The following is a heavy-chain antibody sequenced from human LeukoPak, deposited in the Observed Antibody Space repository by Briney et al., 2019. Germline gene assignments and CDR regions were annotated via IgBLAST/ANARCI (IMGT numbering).Heavy chain of an antibody. CDR2: ISSSSSYT. D-gene: IGHD1-26*01. CDR1: GFTFSDYY. Sequence: GGSLRLSCAASGFTFSDYYMSWVRQAPGKGLEWVSYISSSSSYTNYADSVRGRFTISRDDAKNPLYLQMNSLRADDTAVYYCARSGSHDYWGQGTLVTVSS. CDR3: ARSGSHDY. V-gene: IGHV3-11*03. J-gene: IGHJ4*02.